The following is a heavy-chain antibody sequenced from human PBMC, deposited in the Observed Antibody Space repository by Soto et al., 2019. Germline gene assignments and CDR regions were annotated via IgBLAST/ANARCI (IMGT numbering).Heavy chain of an antibody. CDR3: ARFYYDSSGYLPSPYYYYYGMEV. D-gene: IGHD3-22*01. CDR1: GFTFSSYW. CDR2: IKQDGSEK. V-gene: IGHV3-7*04. Sequence: GSLRRSCARSGFTFSSYWMIWVLQTPGKGLDCLANIKQDGSEKYYVDSVKGRFTISRDNAKNSLYLQMNSLRAEDTAVYYCARFYYDSSGYLPSPYYYYYGMEVWGQGTTVTVSS. J-gene: IGHJ6*02.